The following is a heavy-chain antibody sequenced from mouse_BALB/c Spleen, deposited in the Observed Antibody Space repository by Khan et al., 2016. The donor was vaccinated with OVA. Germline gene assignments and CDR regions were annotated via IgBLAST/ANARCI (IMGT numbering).Heavy chain of an antibody. Sequence: QVQLKESGPGLVEPSQSLSITCPVSGFSLNDYAVSWIRKPPGTGLGWLGVIWVSGNKYYHSVLIQGLSLSKDNFKSQVFLMMNSLQADDTAMYYCARDPAYYSMDYWGQGTSVTVSA. CDR2: IWVSGNK. V-gene: IGHV2-6-5*01. CDR3: ARDPAYYSMDY. J-gene: IGHJ4*01. CDR1: GFSLNDYA.